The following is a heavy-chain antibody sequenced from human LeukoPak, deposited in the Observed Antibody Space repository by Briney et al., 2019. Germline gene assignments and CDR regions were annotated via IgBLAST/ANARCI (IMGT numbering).Heavy chain of an antibody. CDR2: ISISGTTI. D-gene: IGHD1-26*01. Sequence: GGSLRLSCAAFGFTFSNYEMNWVRQAPGKGLEWISYISISGTTIYYADSVKGRYTISRDNAKNSLYLQMNSLRAEDTAVYYCARGGVPQYRLNAFDIWGQGTMITVSS. V-gene: IGHV3-48*03. CDR1: GFTFSNYE. J-gene: IGHJ3*02. CDR3: ARGGVPQYRLNAFDI.